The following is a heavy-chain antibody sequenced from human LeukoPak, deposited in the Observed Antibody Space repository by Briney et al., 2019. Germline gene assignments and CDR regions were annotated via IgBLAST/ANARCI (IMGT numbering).Heavy chain of an antibody. V-gene: IGHV3-23*01. D-gene: IGHD3-10*01. CDR2: ISGSGGST. CDR3: AKGALWFGELSSFDY. CDR1: GFTFSSYA. Sequence: GGSLRLSCAASGFTFSSYAMSWVRQAPGKGLEWVSAISGSGGSTYYADSVKGRLTISRDNSKNTLYLQMNSLRAEDTAVYYCAKGALWFGELSSFDYWGQGTLVTVSS. J-gene: IGHJ4*02.